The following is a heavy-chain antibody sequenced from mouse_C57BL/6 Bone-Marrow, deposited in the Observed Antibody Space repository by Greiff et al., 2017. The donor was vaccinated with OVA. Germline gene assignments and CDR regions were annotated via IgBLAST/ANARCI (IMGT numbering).Heavy chain of an antibody. J-gene: IGHJ2*01. CDR3: TTWDYFDY. Sequence: EVQLVESGAELVRPGASVKLSCTASGFNIKDDYMHWVKQRPEQGLEWIGWIDPENGDTEYASKFQGKATITADTSSNTAYLQLSSLTSEDTAVYYCTTWDYFDYWGQGTTLTVSS. V-gene: IGHV14-4*01. CDR1: GFNIKDDY. D-gene: IGHD4-1*01. CDR2: IDPENGDT.